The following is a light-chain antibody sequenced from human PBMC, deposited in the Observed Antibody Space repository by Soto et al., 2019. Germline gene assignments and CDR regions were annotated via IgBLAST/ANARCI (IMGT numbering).Light chain of an antibody. CDR1: QTVGTN. Sequence: EAVMTQSPVTLSVSPGERATLSCRASQTVGTNVAWYQQKPGQAPRLLIYATSTRATGIPARFSGSGSGTEFTLIISSLQSEDFAVYYCQQYNKWPLFTFGPGTKVDMK. V-gene: IGKV3-15*01. CDR2: ATS. J-gene: IGKJ3*01. CDR3: QQYNKWPLFT.